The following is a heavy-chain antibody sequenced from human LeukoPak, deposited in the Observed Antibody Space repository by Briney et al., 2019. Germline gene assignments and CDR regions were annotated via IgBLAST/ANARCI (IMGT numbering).Heavy chain of an antibody. J-gene: IGHJ4*02. CDR3: ARPTNYYDSSGYYYDY. CDR1: GFTLRIHN. Sequence: SGGSQTLSCAASGFTLRIHNKIGARQAPGKGLVWVAVISYDGSNKYYADSVKGRFTISRDNSKNTLYLQMNSLRAEDTAVYYCARPTNYYDSSGYYYDYWGQGTLVTVSS. D-gene: IGHD3-22*01. V-gene: IGHV3-30-3*01. CDR2: ISYDGSNK.